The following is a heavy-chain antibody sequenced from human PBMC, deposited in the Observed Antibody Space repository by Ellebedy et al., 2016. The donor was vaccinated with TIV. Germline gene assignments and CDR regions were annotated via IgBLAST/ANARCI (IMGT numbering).Heavy chain of an antibody. CDR1: GFTFSIYA. V-gene: IGHV3-30-3*01. D-gene: IGHD5-18*01. J-gene: IGHJ4*02. CDR3: ASYVDTAMVFDY. CDR2: ISYDGSNK. Sequence: PGGSLRLSCAASGFTFSIYAMHWVRQAPGKGLEWVAVISYDGSNKYYADSVKGRFTISRDNSKNTLYLQMNSLRAEDTAVYYCASYVDTAMVFDYWGQGTLVTVSS.